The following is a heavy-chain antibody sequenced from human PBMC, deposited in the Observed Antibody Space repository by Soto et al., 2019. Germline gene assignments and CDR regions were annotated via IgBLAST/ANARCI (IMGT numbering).Heavy chain of an antibody. CDR2: IYYSGST. CDR3: ARESGYSNWFEP. J-gene: IGHJ5*02. D-gene: IGHD3-22*01. V-gene: IGHV4-59*01. Sequence: SETLSLTCTVSGGSISSYYWSWIRQPPGKGLEWIGYIYYSGSTNYNPSLKSRVTISVDTSKNQFSLKLSSVTAADTAVYYCARESGYSNWFEPWGQGTRVTVSS. CDR1: GGSISSYY.